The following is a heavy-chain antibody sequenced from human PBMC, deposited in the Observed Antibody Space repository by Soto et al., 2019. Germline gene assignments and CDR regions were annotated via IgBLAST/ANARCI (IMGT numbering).Heavy chain of an antibody. V-gene: IGHV4-59*08. Sequence: PWETLSLTCPFSGGSISSYYLSLIRQPPGKGLEWIGYIYYSGSTNYNPSLKSRVTISVDTSKNQFSLKLSSVTAADTAVYYCARLSLGVRGVIMAWFDPWGQGTLVTVSS. D-gene: IGHD3-10*01. J-gene: IGHJ5*02. CDR3: ARLSLGVRGVIMAWFDP. CDR2: IYYSGST. CDR1: GGSISSYY.